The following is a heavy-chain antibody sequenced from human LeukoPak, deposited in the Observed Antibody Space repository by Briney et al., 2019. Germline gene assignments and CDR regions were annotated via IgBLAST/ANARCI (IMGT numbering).Heavy chain of an antibody. CDR1: NASVYSSDHY. CDR3: VRSEKAGKISIDS. CDR2: VYYSGSV. D-gene: IGHD3-3*02. V-gene: IGHV4-39*07. J-gene: IGHJ5*01. Sequence: PSETLSLTCTVSNASVYSSDHYWGWIRQPPGKGLEWIGSVYYSGSVYYKPSLKSRLTLLVDISKNKFSLELTSVTAADTALYYCVRSEKAGKISIDSWGQGTLVTVSS.